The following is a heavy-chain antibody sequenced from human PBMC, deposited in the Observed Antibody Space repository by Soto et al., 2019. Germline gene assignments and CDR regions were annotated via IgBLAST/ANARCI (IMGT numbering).Heavy chain of an antibody. V-gene: IGHV1-3*01. D-gene: IGHD6-6*01. J-gene: IGHJ4*02. Sequence: AAVKVSCKASGYTFTSYAMHWVRQAPGQRLEWMGWINAGNGNTKYSQKFQGRVTITRDTSASTAYMELSSLRSEDTAVYYCARAGAAPRYFDYWGQGTLVTVSS. CDR1: GYTFTSYA. CDR3: ARAGAAPRYFDY. CDR2: INAGNGNT.